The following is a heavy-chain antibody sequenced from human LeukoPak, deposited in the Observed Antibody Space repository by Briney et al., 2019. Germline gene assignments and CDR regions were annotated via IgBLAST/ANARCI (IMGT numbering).Heavy chain of an antibody. CDR2: INPNSGGT. CDR1: GYTFTGYC. CDR3: ARGARYCSSTSCQPSDWFDP. D-gene: IGHD2-2*01. J-gene: IGHJ5*02. Sequence: ASVKVSCKASGYTFTGYCMHWVRQAPGQGLEWMGWINPNSGGTNYAQKFQGRVTMTRDTSISTAYMELSRLRSDDTAVYYCARGARYCSSTSCQPSDWFDPWGQGTLVTVSS. V-gene: IGHV1-2*02.